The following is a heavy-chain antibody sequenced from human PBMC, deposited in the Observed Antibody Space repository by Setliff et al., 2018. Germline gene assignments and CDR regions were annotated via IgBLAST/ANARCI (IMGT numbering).Heavy chain of an antibody. Sequence: SETLSLTCAVSGFSISSGYYWGWIRQPPGKGLEWIVNIHHSGKAYYNPSLKSPVTMSVDTSKNHVSLKLSSVTAADTAVYYCARAHTWSLPNDNSGYPGWFDPWGQGTLVTVSS. CDR2: IHHSGKA. CDR1: GFSISSGYY. CDR3: ARAHTWSLPNDNSGYPGWFDP. J-gene: IGHJ5*02. D-gene: IGHD3-22*01. V-gene: IGHV4-38-2*01.